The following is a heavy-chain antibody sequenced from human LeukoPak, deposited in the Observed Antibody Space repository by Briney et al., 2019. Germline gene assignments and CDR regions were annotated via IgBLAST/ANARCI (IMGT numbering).Heavy chain of an antibody. Sequence: PSETLSLTCAVYGGSFSGYYWSWIRQPPGKGLEWTGEINHSGSTNYNPSLKSRVTISVDTSKNQFSLKLSSVTAADTAVYYCARDSYYDFWSGYPTPRFGGFDYWGQGTLVTVSS. J-gene: IGHJ4*02. V-gene: IGHV4-34*01. CDR1: GGSFSGYY. CDR2: INHSGST. D-gene: IGHD3-3*01. CDR3: ARDSYYDFWSGYPTPRFGGFDY.